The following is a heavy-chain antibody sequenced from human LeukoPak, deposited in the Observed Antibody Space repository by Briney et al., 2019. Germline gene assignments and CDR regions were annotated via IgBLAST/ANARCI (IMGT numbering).Heavy chain of an antibody. CDR1: GFTVSSNY. D-gene: IGHD3-22*01. Sequence: PGGSLTLSCAASGFTVSSNYMSWVRQPHGQGLGWDSVIYSGVSTYYADSVKGRFTSSRDHSKNTLYLQMNSLRAEDTAVYYCARENKGIVVSKDAFDIWGQGRMVTVSS. J-gene: IGHJ3*02. CDR2: IYSGVST. CDR3: ARENKGIVVSKDAFDI. V-gene: IGHV3-53*01.